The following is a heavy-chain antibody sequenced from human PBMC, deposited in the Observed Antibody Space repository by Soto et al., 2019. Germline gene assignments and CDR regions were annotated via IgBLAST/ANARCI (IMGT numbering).Heavy chain of an antibody. D-gene: IGHD6-13*01. J-gene: IGHJ6*02. CDR3: ARDSAQYSSSVYGMDV. V-gene: IGHV3-53*01. CDR1: GFTVSSNY. CDR2: TYSGGST. Sequence: GGSLRLSCAAPGFTVSSNYMSWVRQAPGKGLEWVPVTYSGGSTYYADSVKGRFTISRDNSKNTLYLQMNSLRAEDTAVYYCARDSAQYSSSVYGMDVWGQGTTVTVSS.